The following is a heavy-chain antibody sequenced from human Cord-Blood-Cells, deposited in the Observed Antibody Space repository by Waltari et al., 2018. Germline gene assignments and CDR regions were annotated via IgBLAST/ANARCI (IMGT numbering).Heavy chain of an antibody. CDR2: IWYDGSNK. Sequence: QVQLVESGGGVVQPGRSLRLSCAASGFTFSSYGLHWVRQAPGKGLEWVAVIWYDGSNKYYVDSVKGRFTISRDNSKNTLYLQMNSLRAEDTAVYYCARGSTVNYYGMDVWGQGTTVTVSS. CDR1: GFTFSSYG. D-gene: IGHD4-4*01. CDR3: ARGSTVNYYGMDV. V-gene: IGHV3-33*01. J-gene: IGHJ6*02.